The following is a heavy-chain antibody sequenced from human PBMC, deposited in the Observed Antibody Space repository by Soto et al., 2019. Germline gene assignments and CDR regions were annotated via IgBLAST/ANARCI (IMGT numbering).Heavy chain of an antibody. CDR2: ISAYNGNT. CDR3: ARVIAAAADFDY. J-gene: IGHJ4*02. V-gene: IGHV1-18*01. Sequence: QVQLVQSGAEVKKPGASVKVSCKASGYTFTSYGISWVRQAPGQGLEWMGWISAYNGNTNYAQKLQGRVTMTPDTPTNTAYMELRHLRSDDTAVYYCARVIAAAADFDYWGQGTLVTVSS. D-gene: IGHD6-13*01. CDR1: GYTFTSYG.